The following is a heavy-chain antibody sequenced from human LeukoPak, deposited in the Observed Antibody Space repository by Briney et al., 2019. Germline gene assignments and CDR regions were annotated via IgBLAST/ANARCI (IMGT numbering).Heavy chain of an antibody. CDR2: IYYSGST. D-gene: IGHD6-19*01. Sequence: SETLSLTCTVSGGSISSYYWSWIRQPPGKGLEWIGYIYYSGSTNYNPSLKSRVTISVDTSKNQFSLELSSVTAADTAVYYCASSGWYGERYYFDYWGQGTLVTVSS. CDR3: ASSGWYGERYYFDY. J-gene: IGHJ4*02. V-gene: IGHV4-59*01. CDR1: GGSISSYY.